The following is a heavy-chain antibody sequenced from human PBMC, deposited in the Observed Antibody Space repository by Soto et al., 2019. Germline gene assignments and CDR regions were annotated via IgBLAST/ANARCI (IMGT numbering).Heavy chain of an antibody. CDR1: EDTFSNHT. CDR3: ARVAPMGTVTKGYYYSMDV. D-gene: IGHD4-17*01. Sequence: QVQLVQSGAEVKKPGSSVKVSCKASEDTFSNHTISWVRQAPGQGLEWMGRIIPILGIANYALKFQGRVTITADKSTSTAYMELSSLRSEDTAVYYCARVAPMGTVTKGYYYSMDVWGKGTTVTV. V-gene: IGHV1-69*02. CDR2: IIPILGIA. J-gene: IGHJ6*03.